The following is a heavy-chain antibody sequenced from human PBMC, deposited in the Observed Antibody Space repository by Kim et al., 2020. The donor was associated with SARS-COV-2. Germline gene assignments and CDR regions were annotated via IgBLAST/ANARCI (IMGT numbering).Heavy chain of an antibody. V-gene: IGHV3-7*01. CDR1: GFTFSSQW. CDR3: ARAEI. J-gene: IGHJ4*02. CDR2: ISRGGREK. Sequence: GGSLRLSCAASGFTFSSQWMSWVRQAPGTGLGGLGNISRGGREKSYVDSVKGRFSISRDNGKNSLYLQMDSLRADDTALYYCARAEIWGQGTPVTVSS.